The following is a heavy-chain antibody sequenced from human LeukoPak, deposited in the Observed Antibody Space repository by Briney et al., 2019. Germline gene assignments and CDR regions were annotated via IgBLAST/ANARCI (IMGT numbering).Heavy chain of an antibody. V-gene: IGHV3-23*01. D-gene: IGHD6-19*01. J-gene: IGHJ4*02. CDR3: VKDEQWLGYFDY. CDR1: GFTFSSYA. CDR2: ISGSGGST. Sequence: PGGSLRLSCAASGFTFSSYAMSWVRQAPGKGLEWVSAISGSGGSTYYADSVKGRFTISRDNSKNTLYLQRNSLRAEETAVYYCVKDEQWLGYFDYWGQRTLVTVSS.